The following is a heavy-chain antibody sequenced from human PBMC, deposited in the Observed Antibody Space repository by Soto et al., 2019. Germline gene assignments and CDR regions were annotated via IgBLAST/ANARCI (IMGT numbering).Heavy chain of an antibody. D-gene: IGHD6-13*01. Sequence: SQTLSLTCDISGDSVFSNGIAWNWIRQSPSRGLEWLGRTYYKSRWYNDYAVSVKGRLIVNLDTSKNQFSLRLNSVTAEDTAVYYCARGGSSSFDFWGQGPLVTVSS. CDR3: ARGGSSSFDF. J-gene: IGHJ4*02. CDR1: GDSVFSNGIA. V-gene: IGHV6-1*01. CDR2: TYYKSRWYN.